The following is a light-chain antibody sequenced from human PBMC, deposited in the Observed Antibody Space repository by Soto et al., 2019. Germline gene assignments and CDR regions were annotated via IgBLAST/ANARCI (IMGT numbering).Light chain of an antibody. V-gene: IGKV1-5*01. CDR1: QSISXW. CDR2: DAS. CDR3: QQYNSYSPT. Sequence: DIQMFQSACTLSRSVGGRVIIXCXDXQSISXWLAWYPQTXGKAPKXXIYDASSLESGVPSMFSGSGAGTEFTLTISSLQPDDFATDYCQQYNSYSPTFGQGTKVDIK. J-gene: IGKJ1*01.